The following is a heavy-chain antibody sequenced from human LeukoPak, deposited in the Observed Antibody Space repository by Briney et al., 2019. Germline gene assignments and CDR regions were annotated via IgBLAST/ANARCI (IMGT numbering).Heavy chain of an antibody. J-gene: IGHJ4*02. V-gene: IGHV3-74*01. CDR2: INSDGSST. D-gene: IGHD2-21*02. CDR3: ARARGGDSLFDY. Sequence: GGSLRLSCAASGFTFSSYWMHWVRQAPGKGLVWVSRINSDGSSTSYADSVKGRLTISRDNAKNTLYLQMNSLRAEDTAVYYCARARGGDSLFDYWGQGTLVTVSS. CDR1: GFTFSSYW.